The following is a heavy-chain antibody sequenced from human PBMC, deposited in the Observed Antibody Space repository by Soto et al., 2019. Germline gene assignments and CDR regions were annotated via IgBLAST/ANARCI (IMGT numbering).Heavy chain of an antibody. D-gene: IGHD3-10*01. CDR3: ARTRGSLVDY. CDR1: GGSISSYY. CDR2: IYYSGST. V-gene: IGHV4-59*01. J-gene: IGHJ4*02. Sequence: QVQLQESGPGLVKPSETLSLTCTVSGGSISSYYWSWIRQPPGKGLECIGYIYYSGSTNYNPSLKSRVTISVDTSKNQFSLKLSSVTAADTAVYYCARTRGSLVDYWGQGTLVTVSS.